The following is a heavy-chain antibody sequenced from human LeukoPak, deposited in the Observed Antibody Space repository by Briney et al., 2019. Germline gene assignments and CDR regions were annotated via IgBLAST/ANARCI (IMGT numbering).Heavy chain of an antibody. D-gene: IGHD4-11*01. CDR1: GFTVSSNY. V-gene: IGHV3-66*01. J-gene: IGHJ6*02. Sequence: GGSLRLSCAASGFTVSSNYMSWVRQAPGKGLEWVSVIYSGGSTYYADSVKGRFTISRDNSKNTLYLQTNSLRAEDTAVYYCARGGPLTNYYGMDVWGQGTTVTVSS. CDR3: ARGGPLTNYYGMDV. CDR2: IYSGGST.